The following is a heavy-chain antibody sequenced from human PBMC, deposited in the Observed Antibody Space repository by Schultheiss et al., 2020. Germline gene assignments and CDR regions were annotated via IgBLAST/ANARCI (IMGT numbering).Heavy chain of an antibody. J-gene: IGHJ5*02. CDR1: GGSFSGYY. CDR3: ARQTYYYDGLDH. V-gene: IGHV4-59*08. CDR2: IYYSWST. D-gene: IGHD3-22*01. Sequence: SQTLSLTCAVYGGSFSGYYWSWIRQPPGKGLEWIGYIYYSWSTNYNPSLKSRVTISVDTSKNQFSLKLSSVTAADTAVYYCARQTYYYDGLDHWGQGTLVTVSS.